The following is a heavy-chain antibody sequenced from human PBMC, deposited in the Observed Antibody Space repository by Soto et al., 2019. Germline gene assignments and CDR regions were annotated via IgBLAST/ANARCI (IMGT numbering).Heavy chain of an antibody. J-gene: IGHJ4*02. CDR3: ARQRELRGTRYFDPPLCFDY. D-gene: IGHD3-9*01. CDR1: GGSISSSSYY. Sequence: KPSDTLSLTCTVSGGSISSSSYYWGWIRQPPGKGLEWIGSIYYSGSAYYNPSLKSRVTISVDTSKNQFSLKLSSVTAADTAVYYCARQRELRGTRYFDPPLCFDYWGQGTLVTVSS. V-gene: IGHV4-39*01. CDR2: IYYSGSA.